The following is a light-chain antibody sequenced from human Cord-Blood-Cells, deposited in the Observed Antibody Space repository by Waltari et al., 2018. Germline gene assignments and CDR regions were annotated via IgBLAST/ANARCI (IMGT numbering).Light chain of an antibody. Sequence: DIQMTQSPSSLSASVGHRVTITCRASKSISSYLNWYQQNPGKAPKLLIYAASSLHSGVPSRLSGSGSGTDFTLTISSLQPEDFATYYCQQSYSTPPTFGQGTKVEIK. CDR3: QQSYSTPPT. CDR2: AAS. V-gene: IGKV1-39*01. CDR1: KSISSY. J-gene: IGKJ1*01.